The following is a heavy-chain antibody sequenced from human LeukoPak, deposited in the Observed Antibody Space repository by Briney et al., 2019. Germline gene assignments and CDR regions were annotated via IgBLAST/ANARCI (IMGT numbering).Heavy chain of an antibody. V-gene: IGHV3-13*01. CDR1: GFTFSSYD. D-gene: IGHD1-14*01. Sequence: GGSLRLSCAASGFTFSSYDMHWVRHATGKGLEWVSAIGTAGDTYYPGSVKGRFTISRENAKNSLYLQMNSLRAGDTAVYYCARIKRAPTGDVYFDYWGQGTLVTVSS. CDR2: IGTAGDT. J-gene: IGHJ4*02. CDR3: ARIKRAPTGDVYFDY.